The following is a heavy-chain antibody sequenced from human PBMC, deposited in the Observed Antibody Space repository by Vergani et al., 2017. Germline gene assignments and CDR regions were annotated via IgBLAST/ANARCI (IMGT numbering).Heavy chain of an antibody. J-gene: IGHJ3*02. Sequence: QVQLQESGPGLVKPSQTLSLTCTVSGGSFNSGSYYWSWLRQSAGKRLEWIGRIHTNGAIHYNPSLNSRATISVDTSRNQISLKLTSVTATDAAIYFCARGNPYVDFDIWGQGTMITVSS. CDR2: IHTNGAI. V-gene: IGHV4-61*02. D-gene: IGHD3-16*01. CDR1: GGSFNSGSYY. CDR3: ARGNPYVDFDI.